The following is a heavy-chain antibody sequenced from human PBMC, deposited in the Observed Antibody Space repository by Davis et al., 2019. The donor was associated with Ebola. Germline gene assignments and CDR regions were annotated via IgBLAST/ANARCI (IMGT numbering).Heavy chain of an antibody. CDR2: IYYSGST. V-gene: IGHV4-59*05. J-gene: IGHJ6*02. D-gene: IGHD3-3*01. Sequence: SETLSLTCTVSGGSISSYYWSWIRQPPGKGLEWIGSIYYSGSTYYNPSLKSRVTISVDTSKNQFSLKLSSVTAADTAVYYCARHLERFLEWGMDVWGQGTTVTVSS. CDR3: ARHLERFLEWGMDV. CDR1: GGSISSYY.